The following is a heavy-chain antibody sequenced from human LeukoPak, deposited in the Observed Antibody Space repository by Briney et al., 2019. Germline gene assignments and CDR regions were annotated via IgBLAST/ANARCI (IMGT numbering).Heavy chain of an antibody. CDR1: GESFSGHY. V-gene: IGHV4-34*01. J-gene: IGHJ4*02. CDR2: INHSGST. D-gene: IGHD3-10*01. Sequence: NPSETLSLTCAVYGESFSGHYWTWIRQPPGRGLEWIGEINHSGSTTSNPSLNNRVTISVDTSKNQFSLKLTSVTAADTAVYYCARPRYGSGSLDSWGQGTLVTVS. CDR3: ARPRYGSGSLDS.